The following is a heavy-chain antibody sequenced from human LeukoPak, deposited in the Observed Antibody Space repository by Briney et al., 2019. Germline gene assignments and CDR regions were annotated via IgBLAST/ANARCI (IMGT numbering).Heavy chain of an antibody. V-gene: IGHV3-23*01. Sequence: GGSLRLSCAASGFTFSSYAMSWVRQAPGKGLEWVSAISGSGGSTYYADSVKGRFTISRDNSKNTPYLQMNSLRAEDTAVYYCARESRENIVVDYWGQGSLVTVSS. CDR3: ARESRENIVVDY. CDR1: GFTFSSYA. J-gene: IGHJ4*02. D-gene: IGHD2-21*01. CDR2: ISGSGGST.